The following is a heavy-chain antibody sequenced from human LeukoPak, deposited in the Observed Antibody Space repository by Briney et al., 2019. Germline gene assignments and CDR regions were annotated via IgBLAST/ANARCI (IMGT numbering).Heavy chain of an antibody. J-gene: IGHJ4*02. V-gene: IGHV1-8*01. CDR3: ARGAGATVTRRGQLDY. D-gene: IGHD4-17*01. CDR2: MNPNSGNT. CDR1: GYTFTSYD. Sequence: ASVKVSCKASGYTFTSYDINWVRQATGQGLEWMGWMNPNSGNTGYAQKFQGRVTMTRNTSISTAYMELSSLRSEDTAVYYCARGAGATVTRRGQLDYWGQGTLVTVSS.